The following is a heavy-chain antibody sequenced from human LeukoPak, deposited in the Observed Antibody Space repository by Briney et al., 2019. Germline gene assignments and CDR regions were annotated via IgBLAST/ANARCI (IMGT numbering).Heavy chain of an antibody. V-gene: IGHV1-46*01. CDR2: INPSGDFR. Sequence: ASVKISFKPSGYTFGTHWMHWVRQAPGQGLEGMAIINPSGDFRSYAQKFQGRVTVTRDMSTRTAYMELSDLRPEDTALYYCARDYSGQWEQLTGWWTDPWGQGTLVIVSS. D-gene: IGHD1-26*01. J-gene: IGHJ5*02. CDR1: GYTFGTHW. CDR3: ARDYSGQWEQLTGWWTDP.